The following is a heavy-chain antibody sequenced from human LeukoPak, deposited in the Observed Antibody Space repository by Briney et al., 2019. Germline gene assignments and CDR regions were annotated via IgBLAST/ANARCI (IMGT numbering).Heavy chain of an antibody. CDR3: ARYNWNYKFDY. Sequence: SETLSLTCTVSGGSISGYCWSWVRQPPGKGLEWIGYMYHSGGTNYNPSLKSRVTISVDTSKNQFSLKLSSVTAADTAVYYCARYNWNYKFDYWGQGTLVTVSS. D-gene: IGHD1-7*01. J-gene: IGHJ4*02. CDR2: MYHSGGT. CDR1: GGSISGYC. V-gene: IGHV4-59*01.